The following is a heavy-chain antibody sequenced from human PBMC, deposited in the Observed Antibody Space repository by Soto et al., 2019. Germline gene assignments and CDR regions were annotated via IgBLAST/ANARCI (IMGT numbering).Heavy chain of an antibody. CDR3: ARGNDYVYFYEY. V-gene: IGHV4-30-4*01. Sequence: QVQLQESGPGLAKPSQTLSLICTVSGGSLTTGDYYWTWIRQSPGEGLEWIGYISRSGNIFYNPSLKSRITISLDTSKDQFSLKLTSVTAADTAVYYCARGNDYVYFYEYWGQGTLVTVSS. J-gene: IGHJ4*02. CDR2: ISRSGNI. D-gene: IGHD4-17*01. CDR1: GGSLTTGDYY.